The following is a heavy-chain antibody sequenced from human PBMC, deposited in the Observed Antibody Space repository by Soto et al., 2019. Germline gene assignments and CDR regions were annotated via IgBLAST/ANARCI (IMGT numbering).Heavy chain of an antibody. Sequence: EVQLLESGGGLVQPGGSLRLSCAASGFTFSSYAMSWVRQAPGKGLEWVSGISGSGGTPYYADSVKGRFTISRDNSKNTLYLQMNSPRAEDTAVYKCATYYYESSGNFSPLDAFDIWGPGPMVSVSS. D-gene: IGHD3-22*01. J-gene: IGHJ3*02. CDR1: GFTFSSYA. CDR3: ATYYYESSGNFSPLDAFDI. CDR2: ISGSGGTP. V-gene: IGHV3-23*01.